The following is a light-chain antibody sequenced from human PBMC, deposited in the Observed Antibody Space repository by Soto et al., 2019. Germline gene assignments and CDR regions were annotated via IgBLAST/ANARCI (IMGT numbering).Light chain of an antibody. Sequence: EILLTQSPATLSLSPGERATLSCRASQSVSKYLAWYQQKPGQAPRLLIYDASNRATGIPARFSGGGSGTDFTLTISSLEPEDFAVYYCQQYNNWPRTFGQGTKVDIK. V-gene: IGKV3-11*01. CDR2: DAS. J-gene: IGKJ2*01. CDR1: QSVSKY. CDR3: QQYNNWPRT.